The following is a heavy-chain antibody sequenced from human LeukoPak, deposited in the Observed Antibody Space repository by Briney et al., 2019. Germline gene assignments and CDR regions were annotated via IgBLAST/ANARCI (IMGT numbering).Heavy chain of an antibody. Sequence: YXXGVGQAPGQGGEGVGWINPNSGGTNYSQKFQGRGTITRETDSSKAYVELRRLRSDDTAVYYCARDTVQLWLPFDYWGQGTLVTVSS. CDR1: Y. CDR3: ARDTVQLWLPFDY. CDR2: INPNSGGT. V-gene: IGHV1-2*02. D-gene: IGHD5-18*01. J-gene: IGHJ4*02.